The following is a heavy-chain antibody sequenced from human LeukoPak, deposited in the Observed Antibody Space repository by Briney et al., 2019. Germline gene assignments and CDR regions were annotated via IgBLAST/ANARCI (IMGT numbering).Heavy chain of an antibody. D-gene: IGHD5-24*01. Sequence: GGSLRLSCAASGFTFSSYAMHWVRQAPGKGLEWVAVISYDGSNKYYADSVKGRFTISRDSSKNTLYLQMNSLRAEDTALYFCAREYGYNKRIDYWGQGTLVTVSS. V-gene: IGHV3-30-3*01. CDR2: ISYDGSNK. CDR3: AREYGYNKRIDY. J-gene: IGHJ4*02. CDR1: GFTFSSYA.